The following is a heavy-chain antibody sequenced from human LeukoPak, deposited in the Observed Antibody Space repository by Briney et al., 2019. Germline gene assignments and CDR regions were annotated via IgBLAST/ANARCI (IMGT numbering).Heavy chain of an antibody. CDR1: GDSISSDY. CDR3: ARDHSSADYLGVFGY. D-gene: IGHD3-22*01. Sequence: SETLSLTCTVSGDSISSDYWSWIRQPAGKGLEWIGRIYSGGSTNYNPSLRSRVSMSVDTSKNQFSLRLSSATAADTAVYFCARDHSSADYLGVFGYWGQGTLVTVSS. CDR2: IYSGGST. J-gene: IGHJ4*02. V-gene: IGHV4-4*07.